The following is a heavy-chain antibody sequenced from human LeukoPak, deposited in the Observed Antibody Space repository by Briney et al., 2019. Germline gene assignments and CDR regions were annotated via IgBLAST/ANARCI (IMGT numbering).Heavy chain of an antibody. V-gene: IGHV1-3*01. CDR3: ARSPRLGVLNWFDP. D-gene: IGHD3-22*01. CDR1: GYTFTSYA. Sequence: RASVKVSCKASGYTFTSYAMHWVRQAPGQRLEWMGWINAGNGNTKYSQKFQGRVTITRDTSASTAYMELRSLRSDDTAVYYCARSPRLGVLNWFDPWGQGTLVTVSS. CDR2: INAGNGNT. J-gene: IGHJ5*02.